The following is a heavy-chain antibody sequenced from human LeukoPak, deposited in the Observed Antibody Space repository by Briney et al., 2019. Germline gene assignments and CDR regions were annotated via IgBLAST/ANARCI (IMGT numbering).Heavy chain of an antibody. J-gene: IGHJ3*02. CDR2: ISGSGTII. CDR1: GGSISSYY. Sequence: LSLTCTVSGGSISSYYWSWIRQPPGKGLEWLSYISGSGTIIYYADSVKGRFTISRDNAKNSLDLQMNSLRADDTAVYYCGRDFGLTGTKRSFDIWGQGTMVTVSS. D-gene: IGHD1-7*01. CDR3: GRDFGLTGTKRSFDI. V-gene: IGHV3-11*01.